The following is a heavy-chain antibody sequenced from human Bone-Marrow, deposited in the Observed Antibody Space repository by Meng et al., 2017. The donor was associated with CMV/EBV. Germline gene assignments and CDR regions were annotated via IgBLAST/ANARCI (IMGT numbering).Heavy chain of an antibody. CDR1: GFFFSSYW. J-gene: IGHJ3*02. Sequence: GESLKISCAASGFFFSSYWMSWVRQAPGKGLEWVANINQDGSEEYYVDSVKGRFTISRDNSKNTLYLQMNSLRAEDTAVYYCARGCSSTSCYNHDAFDIWGQGTMVTVSS. V-gene: IGHV3-7*01. D-gene: IGHD2-2*02. CDR2: INQDGSEE. CDR3: ARGCSSTSCYNHDAFDI.